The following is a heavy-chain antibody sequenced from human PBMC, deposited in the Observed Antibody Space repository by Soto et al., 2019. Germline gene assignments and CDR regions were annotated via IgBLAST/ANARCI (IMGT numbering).Heavy chain of an antibody. Sequence: GGSLRLSCAASGFTFSSYAMHWVRQAPGKGLEWVAVISYDGSNKYYADSVKGRFTISRDNSKNTLYLQMNSLRAEDTAVYYCARGGTITIFGVVINPQMSTPSWGQGTLVTVSS. D-gene: IGHD3-3*01. V-gene: IGHV3-30-3*01. J-gene: IGHJ4*02. CDR3: ARGGTITIFGVVINPQMSTPS. CDR1: GFTFSSYA. CDR2: ISYDGSNK.